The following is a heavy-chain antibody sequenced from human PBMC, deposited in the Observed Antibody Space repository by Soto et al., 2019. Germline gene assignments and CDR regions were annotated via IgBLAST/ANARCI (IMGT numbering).Heavy chain of an antibody. J-gene: IGHJ4*02. CDR2: ISYDGSNK. V-gene: IGHV3-30-3*01. D-gene: IGHD3-10*01. CDR3: ARGDGAGDY. Sequence: QVQLVASGGGVVQPGRSLRLSCAASGFTFSSYAMHWVRQAPGKGLEWVAVISYDGSNKYYADSVKGRFTISRDNSKNTLYLQMNSLRAEDTAVYYCARGDGAGDYWGQGTLVTVSS. CDR1: GFTFSSYA.